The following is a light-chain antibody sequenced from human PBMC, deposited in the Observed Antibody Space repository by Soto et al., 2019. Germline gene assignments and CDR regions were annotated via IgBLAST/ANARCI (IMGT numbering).Light chain of an antibody. J-gene: IGKJ3*01. Sequence: DIQMTQSPLSLSASAGDKVTITCRASQAIRNNLAWYQQKPGKVPTLLIYAASTLQSGVPSRFSGSGSGTDFTLTISSLQPEDVATYYCQKYYSVPFTFGPGTKVDNK. V-gene: IGKV1-27*01. CDR3: QKYYSVPFT. CDR2: AAS. CDR1: QAIRNN.